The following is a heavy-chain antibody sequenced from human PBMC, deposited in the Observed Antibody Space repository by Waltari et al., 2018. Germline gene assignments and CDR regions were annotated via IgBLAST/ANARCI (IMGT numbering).Heavy chain of an antibody. CDR1: GFTFSSYG. Sequence: QVQLVESGGGVVQPGRSLRLSCAASGFTFSSYGMHWVRQAPGKGLEWVAVICYDGSNKYYAASVKGRFTISRDNSKNTLYLQMNSLRAEDTAVYYCAKETRDYYDISGPFQHWGQGTLVTVSS. D-gene: IGHD3-22*01. J-gene: IGHJ1*01. CDR2: ICYDGSNK. CDR3: AKETRDYYDISGPFQH. V-gene: IGHV3-33*06.